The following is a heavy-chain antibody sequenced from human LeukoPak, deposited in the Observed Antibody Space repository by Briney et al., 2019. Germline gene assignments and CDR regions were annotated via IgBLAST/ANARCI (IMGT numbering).Heavy chain of an antibody. Sequence: GRSLRLSCTASGFTFGDYAISWVRQAPGKGLDWVAFIRSKAYGGTTEYAASVKGRFTISRDDSKSIAYLQMNSLNTEDTAVYYCTRDPGGSFYSDYWGQGTLVTVSS. V-gene: IGHV3-49*04. CDR2: IRSKAYGGTT. CDR3: TRDPGGSFYSDY. CDR1: GFTFGDYA. D-gene: IGHD1-26*01. J-gene: IGHJ4*02.